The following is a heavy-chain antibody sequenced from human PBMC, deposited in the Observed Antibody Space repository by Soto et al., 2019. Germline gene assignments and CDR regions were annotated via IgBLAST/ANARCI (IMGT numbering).Heavy chain of an antibody. V-gene: IGHV1-8*01. D-gene: IGHD1-1*01. CDR1: GYTFTSYD. J-gene: IGHJ4*02. CDR3: ARRAETNGWNGFGADKYYFDF. CDR2: MNPNTGNA. Sequence: ASVKVSCKASGYTFTSYDIYWVRQATGQGLEWMGWMNPNTGNAGYAQKFQGRVTVTSDTSINTVYMELSSLRSEDTAVYYCARRAETNGWNGFGADKYYFDFWGQGTLVTVSS.